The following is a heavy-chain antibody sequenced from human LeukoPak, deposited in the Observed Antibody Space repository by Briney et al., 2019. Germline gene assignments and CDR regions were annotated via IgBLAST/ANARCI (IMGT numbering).Heavy chain of an antibody. Sequence: GRSLRLSCAASGFTFDDYAMHWVRQAPGKGLEWVSGISWNSGSIGYADSVKGRFTISRDNAKNSLYLQMNSLRAEDTALYYCAKEDDSLGAFDIWGQGTMVTVSS. CDR1: GFTFDDYA. D-gene: IGHD3-16*01. J-gene: IGHJ3*02. CDR2: ISWNSGSI. V-gene: IGHV3-9*01. CDR3: AKEDDSLGAFDI.